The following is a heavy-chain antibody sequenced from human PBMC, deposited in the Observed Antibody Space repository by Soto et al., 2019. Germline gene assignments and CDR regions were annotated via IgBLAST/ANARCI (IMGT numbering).Heavy chain of an antibody. CDR1: GFTFSSYA. CDR2: ISYDGSNK. CDR3: AKEEVATPYNWFDP. D-gene: IGHD5-12*01. J-gene: IGHJ5*02. Sequence: GGSLRLSCAASGFTFSSYAMHWVRQAPGKGLEWVAVISYDGSNKYYADSVKGRFTISRDNSKNTLYLQMNSLRAEDTAVYYCAKEEVATPYNWFDPWGQGTLVTVSS. V-gene: IGHV3-30-3*02.